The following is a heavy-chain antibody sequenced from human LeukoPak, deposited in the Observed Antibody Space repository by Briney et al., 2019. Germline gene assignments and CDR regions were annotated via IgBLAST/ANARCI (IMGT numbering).Heavy chain of an antibody. J-gene: IGHJ4*02. V-gene: IGHV4-59*12. D-gene: IGHD6-19*01. CDR3: ARDMEHSGWPKYYFDY. Sequence: SETLSLTCTVSGGSISTYYWAWMRQPPGKGLEWIGYIYYTGSTGYNPSLESRVTISVDTSKNQFSLQLNSVTPEDTAVYYCARDMEHSGWPKYYFDYWGQGTLVTVSS. CDR1: GGSISTYY. CDR2: IYYTGST.